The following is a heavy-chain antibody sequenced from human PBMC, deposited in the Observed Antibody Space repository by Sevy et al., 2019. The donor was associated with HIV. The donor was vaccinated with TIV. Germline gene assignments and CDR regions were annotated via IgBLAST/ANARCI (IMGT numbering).Heavy chain of an antibody. D-gene: IGHD2-2*01. CDR1: GGSFSGYF. CDR3: ARGRQAYVVVVPSTVPFDY. CDR2: INHTGSL. J-gene: IGHJ4*02. Sequence: SETLSLTCAVSGGSFSGYFWNWIRQSPGKGLEWIGEINHTGSLKYSPSLKSRVTISVDASKNQLSLHLRSVNAADTAVYYCARGRQAYVVVVPSTVPFDYWGRGTLVTVSS. V-gene: IGHV4-34*01.